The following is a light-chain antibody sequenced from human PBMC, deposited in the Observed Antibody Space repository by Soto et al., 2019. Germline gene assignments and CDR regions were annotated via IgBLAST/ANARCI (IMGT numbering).Light chain of an antibody. J-gene: IGLJ3*02. CDR3: QSYDNALSAWV. CDR1: TSNIGAGYA. Sequence: QSVLTQSPSVSGAPGQRVTISCTGSTSNIGAGYAVHWYQQLPGTAPKLLIYANNRPSGVPDRFSGSKSGTSASLAITGLQPEDEADYYCQSYDNALSAWVFGGGTKVT. V-gene: IGLV1-40*01. CDR2: AN.